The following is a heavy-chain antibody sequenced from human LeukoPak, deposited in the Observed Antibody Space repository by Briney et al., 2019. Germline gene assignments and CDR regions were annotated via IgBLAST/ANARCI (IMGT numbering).Heavy chain of an antibody. CDR1: GYSFTTYW. CDR3: ARRYTSEAGAYTLDS. Sequence: GESLKISCKGSGYSFTTYWVGWVRQTPGKGLEWMGMIYPGDSDTRYSPSFEGQVTISADKSISTAYLQWSSLKASDTAMYYCARRYTSEAGAYTLDSWGQGTLVTVSS. CDR2: IYPGDSDT. J-gene: IGHJ4*02. V-gene: IGHV5-51*01. D-gene: IGHD3-16*01.